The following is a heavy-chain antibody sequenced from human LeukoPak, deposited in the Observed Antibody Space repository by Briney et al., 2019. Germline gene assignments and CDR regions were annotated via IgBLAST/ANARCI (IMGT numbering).Heavy chain of an antibody. CDR2: ISYDGSNK. V-gene: IGHV3-30*04. Sequence: PGGSLRLSCAASGFTFSSYAMHWVRQAPGKGLEWVAVISYDGSNKYYADSVKGRFTLSRDNSKNTLYLQMNSLRAEDTAVYYCAKPPLWFGEPWSMDVWGKGTTVTISS. CDR3: AKPPLWFGEPWSMDV. D-gene: IGHD3-10*01. CDR1: GFTFSSYA. J-gene: IGHJ6*04.